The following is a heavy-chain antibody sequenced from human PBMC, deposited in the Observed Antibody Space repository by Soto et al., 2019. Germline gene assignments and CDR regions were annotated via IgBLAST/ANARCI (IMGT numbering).Heavy chain of an antibody. J-gene: IGHJ3*02. CDR2: ISAYNGNT. CDR3: ARSRSKLVAQGTDAFDI. V-gene: IGHV1-18*01. D-gene: IGHD5-12*01. CDR1: GYTFTSYG. Sequence: GASVKVSCKASGYTFTSYGISWVRQAPGQGIEWMGWISAYNGNTNYAQKLEGRVTMTTDTSTSTAYMELRSLRSDDTAVYYCARSRSKLVAQGTDAFDIWGQGTMVTVSS.